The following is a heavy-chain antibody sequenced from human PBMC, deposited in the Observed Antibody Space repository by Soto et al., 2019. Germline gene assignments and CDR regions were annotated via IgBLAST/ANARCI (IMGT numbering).Heavy chain of an antibody. V-gene: IGHV1-2*02. CDR1: GYTFTGYY. CDR2: INPNSGGT. J-gene: IGHJ6*02. D-gene: IGHD4-17*01. Sequence: ASVKVSCKASGYTFTGYYMHWVRQAPGQGLEWMGWINPNSGGTNYAQKFQGRVTMTRDTSISTAYMELSRLRSDDTAVYYCARDHDYGDYGLYYGMDVWGQGTTVTVAS. CDR3: ARDHDYGDYGLYYGMDV.